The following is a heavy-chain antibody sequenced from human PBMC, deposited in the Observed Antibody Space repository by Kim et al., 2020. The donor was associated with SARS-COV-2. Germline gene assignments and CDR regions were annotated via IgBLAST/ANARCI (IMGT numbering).Heavy chain of an antibody. V-gene: IGHV4-39*01. CDR3: ARLTYGAEGLDP. D-gene: IGHD3-10*01. Sequence: SETLSLTCTVSGASIRLSTYYWGWVRQPPGKGLEWIGSIYQTGSTYYNPSLKSRVTMSVDTSKNQFTLNLNSVTAADTALYYCARLTYGAEGLDPWGQGT. CDR1: GASIRLSTYY. CDR2: IYQTGST. J-gene: IGHJ5*02.